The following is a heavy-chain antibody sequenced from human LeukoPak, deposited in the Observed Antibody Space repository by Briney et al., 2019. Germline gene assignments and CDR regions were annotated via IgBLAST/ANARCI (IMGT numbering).Heavy chain of an antibody. CDR1: GVSISSYY. Sequence: SETLSLTCTVSGVSISSYYWSWIRQPPGKGLEWIGYIYYSGSTNYNPSLKSRVTISVDTSKNQFSLKLSSVTAADTAVYYCASTTVDTAMEAGDYWGQGTLVTVSS. V-gene: IGHV4-59*01. CDR3: ASTTVDTAMEAGDY. D-gene: IGHD5-18*01. J-gene: IGHJ4*02. CDR2: IYYSGST.